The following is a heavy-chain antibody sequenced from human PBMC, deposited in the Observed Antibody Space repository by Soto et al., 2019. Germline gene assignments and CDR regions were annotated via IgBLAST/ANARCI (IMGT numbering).Heavy chain of an antibody. CDR1: GYSFTSYW. Sequence: GESLKISCKGSGYSFTSYWIGWVRQMPGKGLEWMGIIYPGDSDTRYSPSFQGQVTISADKSISTAYLQWSSLKASDTAMYYCARLGQQLVRGYYYGMDVWGQGTTVTVSS. CDR2: IYPGDSDT. J-gene: IGHJ6*02. V-gene: IGHV5-51*01. CDR3: ARLGQQLVRGYYYGMDV. D-gene: IGHD6-13*01.